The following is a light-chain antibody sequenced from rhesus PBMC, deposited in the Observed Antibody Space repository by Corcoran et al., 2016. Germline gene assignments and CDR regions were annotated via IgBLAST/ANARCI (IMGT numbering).Light chain of an antibody. CDR1: QSVGSY. CDR3: QQSSNLYS. Sequence: ETVVTQSPATLSLSPGERATLSCRASQSVGSYLAWYQQKPGQAPRLLIYGESSRATGILDRFSGSGSGTDVTLTLSSLEPEDVGVYYCQQSSNLYSFGQGTKVEIK. J-gene: IGKJ2*01. V-gene: IGKV3-24*04. CDR2: GES.